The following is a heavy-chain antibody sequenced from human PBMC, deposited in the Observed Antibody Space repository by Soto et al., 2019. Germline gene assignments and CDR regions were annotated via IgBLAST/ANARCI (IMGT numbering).Heavy chain of an antibody. Sequence: HVQLVQSGAEVKKPGASVKVSCKASGYTFTDSAMHWVRQAPGQGLEWMAWINPNSGATRYAQKFQGRVTTTRDTSITTGYMELSRLISDDTAVYYCARDLTGDVGGWGQGTLVTVSS. D-gene: IGHD7-27*01. CDR2: INPNSGAT. V-gene: IGHV1-2*02. CDR1: GYTFTDSA. J-gene: IGHJ4*02. CDR3: ARDLTGDVGG.